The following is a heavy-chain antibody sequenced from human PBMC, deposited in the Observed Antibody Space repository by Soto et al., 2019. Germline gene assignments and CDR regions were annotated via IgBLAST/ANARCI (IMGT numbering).Heavy chain of an antibody. CDR1: GGSFSGYD. CDR2: INHSGST. J-gene: IGHJ5*02. Sequence: SETLSLTCAVYGGSFSGYDWSWIRQPPGKGLEWIGEINHSGSTNYNPSLKSRVTISVDTSKNQFSLKLSSVTAADTAVYYCAKANWNYVRWFDPWGQGTLVTVSS. V-gene: IGHV4-34*01. CDR3: AKANWNYVRWFDP. D-gene: IGHD1-7*01.